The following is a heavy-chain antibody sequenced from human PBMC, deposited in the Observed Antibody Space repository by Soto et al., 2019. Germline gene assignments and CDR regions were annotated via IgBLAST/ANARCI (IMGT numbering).Heavy chain of an antibody. D-gene: IGHD2-2*01. Sequence: PSGTLSLTCSVSVFSIIGSGCSGILQSPGKGLEWLGYVYYTGSTNYSPSLRSRVSISVDTSKNEFSLRLSSVTAADTAVYFCARSVEVNGAPIEYWGQGTKVTVSS. CDR2: VYYTGST. CDR3: ARSVEVNGAPIEY. J-gene: IGHJ4*02. CDR1: VFSIIGSG. V-gene: IGHV4-59*01.